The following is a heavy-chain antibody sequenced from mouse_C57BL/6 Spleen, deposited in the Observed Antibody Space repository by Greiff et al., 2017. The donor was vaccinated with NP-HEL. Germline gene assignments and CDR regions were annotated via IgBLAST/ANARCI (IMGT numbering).Heavy chain of an antibody. D-gene: IGHD2-1*01. J-gene: IGHJ3*01. V-gene: IGHV1-59*01. CDR2: IDPSDSYT. CDR3: ARWDGNERGFAY. CDR1: GYTFTGYW. Sequence: QVQLQQPGAELVRPGTSVKLSCKASGYTFTGYWMHWVKQRPGQGLEWIGVIDPSDSYTNYNQKFKGKATLTVDTSSSTAYMQLSSLTSEDSAVYYCARWDGNERGFAYWGQGTLVTVSA.